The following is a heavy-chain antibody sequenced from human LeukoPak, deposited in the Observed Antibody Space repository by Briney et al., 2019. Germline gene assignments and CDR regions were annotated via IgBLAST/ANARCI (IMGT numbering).Heavy chain of an antibody. D-gene: IGHD5-12*01. J-gene: IGHJ4*02. V-gene: IGHV1-69*06. CDR2: IIPIFGTA. CDR1: GGTFSSYA. Sequence: ASVKVSCEASGGTFSSYAISWVRQAPGQGLEWMGGIIPIFGTANYAQKFQGRVTITADKSTSTAYMELSSLRSEDTAVYYCAREGGYSGYAPFDYWGQGTLVTVSS. CDR3: AREGGYSGYAPFDY.